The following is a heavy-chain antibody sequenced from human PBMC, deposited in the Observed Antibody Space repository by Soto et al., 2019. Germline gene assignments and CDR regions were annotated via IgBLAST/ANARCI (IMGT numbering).Heavy chain of an antibody. D-gene: IGHD3-22*01. CDR1: GFTFSDYY. V-gene: IGHV3-11*06. CDR3: ARDPGYYDSSGYPAPFDY. CDR2: ISSSSSYT. J-gene: IGHJ4*02. Sequence: GGSLRLSCAASGFTFSDYYMSWIRQAPGKGLEWVSYISSSSSYTNYADSVKGRFTISRDNAKNSLYLQMNSLRAEDTAVYYCARDPGYYDSSGYPAPFDYWGQGTLVTVS.